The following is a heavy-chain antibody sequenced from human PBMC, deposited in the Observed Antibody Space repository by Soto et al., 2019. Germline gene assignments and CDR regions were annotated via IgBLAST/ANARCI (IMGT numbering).Heavy chain of an antibody. CDR1: GFTVSSNY. CDR3: ARDKRTDCSGGSCYGDAFDI. Sequence: EVQLVESGGGLVQPGGSLRLSCAASGFTVSSNYMNWVRQAPGKGLEWVSVLYSGGSTSYADSVKGRFTISRDNSKNTLYLQMNSLRAEDTAVYFCARDKRTDCSGGSCYGDAFDIWGQGTMVTVSS. D-gene: IGHD2-15*01. V-gene: IGHV3-66*01. CDR2: LYSGGST. J-gene: IGHJ3*02.